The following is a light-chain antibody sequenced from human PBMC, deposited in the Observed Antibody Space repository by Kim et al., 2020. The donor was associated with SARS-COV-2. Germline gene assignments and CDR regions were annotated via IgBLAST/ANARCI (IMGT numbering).Light chain of an antibody. CDR2: GDS. V-gene: IGLV3-9*01. CDR1: NIGTKN. Sequence: SYELTQPLSVSVALGQTARITCGGNNIGTKNVHXFQQKPGQAHVLVICGDSNRPSGIPERFSGSNSGNTATLTIRRAQPGDEVDYSGQGLDRSTGVFGGG. CDR3: QGLDRSTGV. J-gene: IGLJ3*02.